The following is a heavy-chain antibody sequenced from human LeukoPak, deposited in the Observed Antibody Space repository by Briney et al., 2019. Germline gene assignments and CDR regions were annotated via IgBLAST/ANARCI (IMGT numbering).Heavy chain of an antibody. CDR2: ISWNSGSI. J-gene: IGHJ6*02. CDR1: GFTFDDYA. CDR3: AKVPHSSYSSVMDV. Sequence: PGGSLRLSCAASGFTFDDYAMHWVRQAPGKGLEWVSGISWNSGSIGYADSVRGRFTISRDNAKNSLYLQMNGLRAEDTALYYCAKVPHSSYSSVMDVWGQGTTFTVS. V-gene: IGHV3-9*01.